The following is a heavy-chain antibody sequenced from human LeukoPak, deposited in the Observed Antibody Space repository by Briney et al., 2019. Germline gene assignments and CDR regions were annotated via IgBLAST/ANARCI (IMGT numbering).Heavy chain of an antibody. CDR1: GYTFTSCD. D-gene: IGHD6-6*01. V-gene: IGHV1-46*01. J-gene: IGHJ4*02. CDR3: ARSRFPSYSSSSFGAPLDY. CDR2: INPSGGST. Sequence: ASVKVSCKASGYTFTSCDINWVRQATGQGLEWMGIINPSGGSTSYAQKFQGRVTMTRDTSTSTVYMELSSLRSEDTAVYYCARSRFPSYSSSSFGAPLDYWGQGTLVTVSS.